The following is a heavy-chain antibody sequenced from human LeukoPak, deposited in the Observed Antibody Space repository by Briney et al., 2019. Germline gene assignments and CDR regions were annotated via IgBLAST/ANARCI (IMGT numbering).Heavy chain of an antibody. Sequence: GGSLRLSCAASGFTFSSYAMHWVRQAPGKGLEWVAVISYDGSNKYYADSVKGRFTISRDNSKNTLYLQMNSLRAEDTAVYYCARANSAAVPPYYFDYWGQGTLVTVS. CDR1: GFTFSSYA. J-gene: IGHJ4*02. V-gene: IGHV3-30*04. CDR3: ARANSAAVPPYYFDY. D-gene: IGHD6-13*01. CDR2: ISYDGSNK.